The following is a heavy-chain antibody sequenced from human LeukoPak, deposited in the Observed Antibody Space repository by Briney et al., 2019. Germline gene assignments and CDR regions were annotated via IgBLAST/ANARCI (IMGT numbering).Heavy chain of an antibody. Sequence: ASVKVSCKASGYTFTSYAMNWVRQAPGQGLEWMGWINTNTGNPTYAQGFTGRFVFSLDTSVSTAYLQISSLKAEDTAVYYCARMHLTSYYDFWNGPPPDFDYWGQGTLVTVSS. CDR1: GYTFTSYA. CDR2: INTNTGNP. V-gene: IGHV7-4-1*02. CDR3: ARMHLTSYYDFWNGPPPDFDY. D-gene: IGHD3-3*01. J-gene: IGHJ4*02.